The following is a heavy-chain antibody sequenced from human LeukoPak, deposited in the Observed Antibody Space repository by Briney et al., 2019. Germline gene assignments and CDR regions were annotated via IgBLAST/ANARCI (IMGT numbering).Heavy chain of an antibody. CDR2: IYFSGET. Sequence: SETLSLTCTVSRGSISGYYWNWIRQPPGKALERIGYIYFSGETNYNPSLKNRFTISLDTSKNQFSLKVRSVTAADTSFYYCARGGTQDRGISDFWGQGTMVTVS. J-gene: IGHJ3*01. CDR1: RGSISGYY. D-gene: IGHD1-14*01. V-gene: IGHV4-59*01. CDR3: ARGGTQDRGISDF.